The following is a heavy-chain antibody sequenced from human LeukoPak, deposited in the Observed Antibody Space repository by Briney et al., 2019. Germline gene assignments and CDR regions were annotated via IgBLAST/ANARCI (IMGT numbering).Heavy chain of an antibody. Sequence: PSETLSLTCTVSGGSISSYYWSWIRQPPGKGLEWIGEINHSGSTNYNPSLKSRVTISVDTSKNQFSLKLSSVTAADTAVYYCARQSGYCSSTSCYNGRFYYGMDVWGQGTTVTVSS. D-gene: IGHD2-2*02. CDR1: GGSISSYY. CDR3: ARQSGYCSSTSCYNGRFYYGMDV. CDR2: INHSGST. J-gene: IGHJ6*02. V-gene: IGHV4-34*01.